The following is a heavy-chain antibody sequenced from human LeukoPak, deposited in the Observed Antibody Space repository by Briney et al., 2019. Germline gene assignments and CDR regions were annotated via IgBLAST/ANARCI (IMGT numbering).Heavy chain of an antibody. D-gene: IGHD3-3*01. CDR3: ARTPKALRFLEWLFPIPYYFDY. CDR2: IYYSGST. J-gene: IGHJ4*02. Sequence: SETLSRTCSVSGGSISSSSCYWGWIRQPPGKGLEWIGSIYYSGSTYYNPSLKSRVTISVDTSKNQFSLKLSSVTAADTAVHYCARTPKALRFLEWLFPIPYYFDYWGQGTLVTVSS. CDR1: GGSISSSSCY. V-gene: IGHV4-39*07.